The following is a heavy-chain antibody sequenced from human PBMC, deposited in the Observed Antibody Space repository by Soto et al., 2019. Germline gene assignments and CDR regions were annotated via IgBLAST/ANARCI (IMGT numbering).Heavy chain of an antibody. CDR1: GFTFSSYA. J-gene: IGHJ4*02. V-gene: IGHV3-23*01. CDR2: IRGSGGSR. Sequence: EVQLLESGGGLVQPGGSLRLSCAASGFTFSSYAMSWVRQAPGKGLEWVSAIRGSGGSRYYADYVKGRFTISRDNYKNTLYLQMNSLRAEDTAVYYCAKDQVQLWFRDFDYWGQGTLVTVSS. D-gene: IGHD5-18*01. CDR3: AKDQVQLWFRDFDY.